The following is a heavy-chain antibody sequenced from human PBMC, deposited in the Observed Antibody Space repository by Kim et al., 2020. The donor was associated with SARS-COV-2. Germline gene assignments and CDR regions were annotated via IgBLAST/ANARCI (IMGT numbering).Heavy chain of an antibody. V-gene: IGHV3-66*01. J-gene: IGHJ3*02. Sequence: EGRLSISRVNSKNTLYLQMNSLRAEDTAVYYCARATPYCGGDCPLGDAFDIWGQGTMVTVSS. D-gene: IGHD2-21*02. CDR3: ARATPYCGGDCPLGDAFDI.